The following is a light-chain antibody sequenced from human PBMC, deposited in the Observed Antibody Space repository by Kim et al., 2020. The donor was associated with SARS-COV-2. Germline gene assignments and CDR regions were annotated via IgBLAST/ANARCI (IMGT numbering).Light chain of an antibody. J-gene: IGKJ5*01. CDR2: AAS. CDR1: QSVTSHY. V-gene: IGKV3-20*01. Sequence: PGDAATLSCRASQSVTSHYLAWYQQRPGQAPRLLIYAASKRAEGIPDRFSGSGSVADFTLTISRLEPEDFAVYYCQQYGGSPSFTFGQGTRLEIK. CDR3: QQYGGSPSFT.